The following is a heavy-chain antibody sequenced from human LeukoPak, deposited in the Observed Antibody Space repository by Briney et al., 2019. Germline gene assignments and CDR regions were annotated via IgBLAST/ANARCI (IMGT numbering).Heavy chain of an antibody. D-gene: IGHD1-26*01. V-gene: IGHV1-24*01. CDR3: ARDLSGSYQAFDY. CDR2: FDPEDGET. CDR1: GYTLTELS. J-gene: IGHJ4*02. Sequence: GASVKVSCKVSGYTLTELSMHWVRQAPGKGLEWMGGFDPEDGETIYAQKFQGRVTITADESTSTAYMELSSLRSEDTAVYYCARDLSGSYQAFDYWGQGTLVTVSS.